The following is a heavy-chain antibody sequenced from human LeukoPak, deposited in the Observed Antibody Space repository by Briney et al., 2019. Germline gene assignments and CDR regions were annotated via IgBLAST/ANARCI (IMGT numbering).Heavy chain of an antibody. D-gene: IGHD3-22*01. V-gene: IGHV3-23*01. J-gene: IGHJ4*01. Sequence: GGSLRLSCAASGFTFSSYAMSWVRQAPGKGLEWVSGISGSSGNTYHADSVKGRFTVSRDNSKNTLYMQMNSRRAEDTAVYYCAKDSHTEYYYDSSSYYDYWGQGTLVTVS. CDR2: ISGSSGNT. CDR3: AKDSHTEYYYDSSSYYDY. CDR1: GFTFSSYA.